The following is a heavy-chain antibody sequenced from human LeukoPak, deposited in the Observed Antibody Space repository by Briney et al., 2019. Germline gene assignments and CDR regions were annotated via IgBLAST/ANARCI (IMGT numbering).Heavy chain of an antibody. CDR1: GGSISSSSYY. CDR3: ARRGSSSARFDY. Sequence: SETLSLTCTVSGGSISSSSYYWGWIRQPPGKGLEWIGSIYYSGSTYYNPSLKSRVTISVATSKNQFSLKLSSVTAADTAVYYCARRGSSSARFDYWGQGTLVTVSS. J-gene: IGHJ4*02. CDR2: IYYSGST. V-gene: IGHV4-39*01. D-gene: IGHD6-6*01.